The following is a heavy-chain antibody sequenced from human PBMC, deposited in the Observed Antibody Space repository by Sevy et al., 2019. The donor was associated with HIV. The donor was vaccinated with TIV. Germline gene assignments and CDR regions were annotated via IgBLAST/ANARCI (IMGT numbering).Heavy chain of an antibody. J-gene: IGHJ3*02. D-gene: IGHD2-2*01. V-gene: IGHV3-21*01. CDR3: TRASLLGYCSTTSCYYAFDI. Sequence: GGSLRLSCNASGITFSTSVMNWVRQSPDRGLEWVSSISGDTYYTHYADSMRGRFIVSRDNAKNSLFLEMNSLTVEDTAVYYCTRASLLGYCSTTSCYYAFDIWGLGTVVTVSS. CDR2: ISGDTYYT. CDR1: GITFSTSV.